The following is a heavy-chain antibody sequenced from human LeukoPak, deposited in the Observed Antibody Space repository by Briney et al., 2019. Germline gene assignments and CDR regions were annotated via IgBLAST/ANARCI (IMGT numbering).Heavy chain of an antibody. CDR3: TSGTTVTTIDY. J-gene: IGHJ4*02. D-gene: IGHD4-17*01. CDR2: IRSKAYGGTT. V-gene: IGHV3-49*03. Sequence: GGSLRLSCTASGFTFGDYAMSWFRQAPGKGLEWVGFIRSKAYGGTTEYAASVKGRFTISRDDSKSIAYLQMNSLETEDTAVYYCTSGTTVTTIDYWGQGTLVTVSS. CDR1: GFTFGDYA.